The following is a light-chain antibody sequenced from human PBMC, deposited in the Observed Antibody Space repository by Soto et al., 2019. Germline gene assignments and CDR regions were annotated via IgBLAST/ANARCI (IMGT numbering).Light chain of an antibody. CDR1: QSVLYSSNNKNY. J-gene: IGKJ1*01. V-gene: IGKV4-1*01. CDR2: WAS. CDR3: QQYYSTPRT. Sequence: DIVMTQSPDSLAVSLGERATINCKSSQSVLYSSNNKNYLAWYQQKPGQPPKLLIYWASTRESGVPDRFSGSGSGTDFTLTSSSLQAEEVAVYYCQQYYSTPRTFGQGTKVEIK.